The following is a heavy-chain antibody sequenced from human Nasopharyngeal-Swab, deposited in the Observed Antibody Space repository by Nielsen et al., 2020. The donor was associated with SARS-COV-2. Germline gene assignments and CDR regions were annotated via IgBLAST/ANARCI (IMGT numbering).Heavy chain of an antibody. V-gene: IGHV1-46*01. D-gene: IGHD4-11*01. CDR2: INPSGGST. CDR1: GYTFTSYY. CDR3: AKGNYEDWFDP. J-gene: IGHJ5*02. Sequence: ASVKVSCKASGYTFTSYYMHWVRQAPGQGLEWMGIINPSGGSTSYAQKFQGRVTMTRDTSTSTVYMKLSSLRPEDTAVYYCAKGNYEDWFDPWGQGTLVTVSS.